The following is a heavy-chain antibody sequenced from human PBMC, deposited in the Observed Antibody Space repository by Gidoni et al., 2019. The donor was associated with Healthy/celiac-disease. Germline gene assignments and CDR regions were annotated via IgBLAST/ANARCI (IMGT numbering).Heavy chain of an antibody. CDR3: AKLPGLGYCSGGSCDPFDY. D-gene: IGHD2-15*01. Sequence: EVQLGESGGGLVQPGGSLRLPCAAAVFTVSSYARRWVRQAPGKGLEWVSAISGSGGSTYYADSVKGRFTISRDNSKNTLYLQMNSLRAEDTAVYYCAKLPGLGYCSGGSCDPFDYWGQGTLVTVSS. CDR1: VFTVSSYA. V-gene: IGHV3-23*04. J-gene: IGHJ4*02. CDR2: ISGSGGST.